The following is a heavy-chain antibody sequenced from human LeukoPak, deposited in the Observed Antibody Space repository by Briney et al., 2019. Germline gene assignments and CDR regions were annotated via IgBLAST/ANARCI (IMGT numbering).Heavy chain of an antibody. CDR1: GFTFSSYG. CDR2: VSHDGSNK. J-gene: IGHJ4*02. CDR3: ARGGGYCTGPSCYTFDY. V-gene: IGHV3-30*19. D-gene: IGHD2-2*02. Sequence: TGGSLRLSCAASGFTFSSYGMHWVRQAPGKGLEWVALVSHDGSNKYYADSVKGRFTISRDNSKNTLYLQMNSLRAEDTTVFYCARGGGYCTGPSCYTFDYWGQGTLVTVSS.